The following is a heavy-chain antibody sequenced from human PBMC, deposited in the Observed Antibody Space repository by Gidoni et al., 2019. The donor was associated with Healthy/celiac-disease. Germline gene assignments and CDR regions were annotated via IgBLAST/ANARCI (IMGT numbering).Heavy chain of an antibody. Sequence: EVQLVESGGGLVKPGGSLRLSCAASGFTFSSYSMNWVRQAPGKGLGWVSSISSSSSYIYYADSVKGRFTISRDNAKNSLYLQMNSLRAEDTAVYYCARDRWSLAYCGGDRYYYYGMDVWGQGTTVTVSS. CDR2: ISSSSSYI. CDR1: GFTFSSYS. CDR3: ARDRWSLAYCGGDRYYYYGMDV. D-gene: IGHD2-21*02. J-gene: IGHJ6*02. V-gene: IGHV3-21*01.